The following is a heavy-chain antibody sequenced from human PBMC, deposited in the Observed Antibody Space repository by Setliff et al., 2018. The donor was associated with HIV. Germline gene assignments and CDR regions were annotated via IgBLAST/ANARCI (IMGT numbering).Heavy chain of an antibody. CDR2: IYYSGTT. V-gene: IGHV4-39*01. D-gene: IGHD6-13*01. Sequence: PSETLSLTCTVSGGTISSSDYYWGWIRQPPGKGLEWIGSIYYSGTTYYNPSLKSRVTISVDTSKNQFSLKLSSVTAADTAVYYCARSPSYRSSWEYYFDYWGQGILVTVSS. CDR3: ARSPSYRSSWEYYFDY. CDR1: GGTISSSDYY. J-gene: IGHJ4*02.